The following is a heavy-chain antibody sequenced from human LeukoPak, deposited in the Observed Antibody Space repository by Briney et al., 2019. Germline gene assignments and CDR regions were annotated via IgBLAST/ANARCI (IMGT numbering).Heavy chain of an antibody. CDR1: GFTFSNAW. V-gene: IGHV3-15*05. Sequence: GGSLRLSCAASGFTFSNAWMSWVRQAPGKGLEWVGRIKSKTDGGTAEYAAPVKGRFTISRDDSKNTLYLQTNSLETEDTAVYYCTTPGAQLWLPYYFDYWGQGTLVTVSS. D-gene: IGHD5-18*01. J-gene: IGHJ4*02. CDR3: TTPGAQLWLPYYFDY. CDR2: IKSKTDGGTA.